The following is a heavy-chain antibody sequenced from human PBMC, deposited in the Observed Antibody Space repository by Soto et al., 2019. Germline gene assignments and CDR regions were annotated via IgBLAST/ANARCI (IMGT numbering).Heavy chain of an antibody. Sequence: EVQLVESGGGLVKPGGSLRLSCAASGFTFSSYSMNWVRQAPGKGLEWVSSISSSSSYVYYADSVKGRFTISRDNAKNAPDLQMNSRRGEDTAGYCCARDLVVRWYFDLWGRGTLVTVSS. CDR1: GFTFSSYS. V-gene: IGHV3-21*06. CDR2: ISSSSSYV. J-gene: IGHJ2*01. D-gene: IGHD2-15*01. CDR3: ARDLVVRWYFDL.